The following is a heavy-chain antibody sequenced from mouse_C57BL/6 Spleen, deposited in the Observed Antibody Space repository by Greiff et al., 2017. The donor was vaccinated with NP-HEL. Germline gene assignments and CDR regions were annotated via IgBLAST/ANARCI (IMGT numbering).Heavy chain of an antibody. V-gene: IGHV14-1*01. CDR2: IDPEDGDT. CDR1: GFNIKDYY. Sequence: EVKVVESGAELVRPGASVKLSCTASGFNIKDYYMHWVKQRPEQGLEWIGRIDPEDGDTEYDPKFQGKATMTADTSSNTAYLQLSSLTSEDTAVYYCTTFTTVVATSNYYAMDYWGQGTSVTVSS. CDR3: TTFTTVVATSNYYAMDY. D-gene: IGHD1-1*01. J-gene: IGHJ4*01.